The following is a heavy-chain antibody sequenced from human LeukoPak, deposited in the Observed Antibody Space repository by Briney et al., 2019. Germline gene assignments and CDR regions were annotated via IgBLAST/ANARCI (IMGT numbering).Heavy chain of an antibody. Sequence: GEPLKISCNGSGYGFTNYWIGWVRQMPGKRLGWMGIIYPGDSDTRYIPSFQGQVTISADKSISTAYLQWSSLKASDTAMYYCARRVDSYWFFDYWGQGALVTVSS. V-gene: IGHV5-51*01. CDR3: ARRVDSYWFFDY. CDR1: GYGFTNYW. D-gene: IGHD2-8*02. J-gene: IGHJ4*02. CDR2: IYPGDSDT.